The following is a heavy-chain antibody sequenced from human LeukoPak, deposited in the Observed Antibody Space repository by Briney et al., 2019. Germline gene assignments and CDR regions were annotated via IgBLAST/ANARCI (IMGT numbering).Heavy chain of an antibody. J-gene: IGHJ5*02. Sequence: ASVKVSCKASGYTFTSYYMHWVRQAPGQGLEWMGIISPSGGSTSYAQKFQGRVTMTRDMSTSTVYMELSSLRSEDTAVYYCARDLSPTTYYYDSSGTNWFDPWGQGTLVTVSS. D-gene: IGHD3-22*01. V-gene: IGHV1-46*01. CDR2: ISPSGGST. CDR1: GYTFTSYY. CDR3: ARDLSPTTYYYDSSGTNWFDP.